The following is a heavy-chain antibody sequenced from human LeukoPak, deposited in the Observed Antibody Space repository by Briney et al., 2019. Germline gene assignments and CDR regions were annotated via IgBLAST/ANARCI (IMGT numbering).Heavy chain of an antibody. CDR1: GFTFSSYS. CDR3: ARDLAYCGGDCYSERGY. V-gene: IGHV3-21*01. J-gene: IGHJ4*02. Sequence: PGGSLRLSCAASGFTFSSYSMNWVRQAPGKGLEWVSSISSSSSYIYYADSVRGRFTISRDNAKNSLYLQMNSLRAEDTAVYYCARDLAYCGGDCYSERGYWGQGTLVTVSS. D-gene: IGHD2-21*02. CDR2: ISSSSSYI.